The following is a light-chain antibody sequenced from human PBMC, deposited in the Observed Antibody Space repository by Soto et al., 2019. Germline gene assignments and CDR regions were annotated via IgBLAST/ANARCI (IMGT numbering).Light chain of an antibody. CDR1: NSNIGAGYD. Sequence: QSVLTQPPSVSGAPGQRVTISCTGSNSNIGAGYDVHWYQQLPGTAPKLLIYGNNNRPSGVPDRFSGSKSGTSASLAITGLQAEDEADYYCQSYDSSLSAHNYVFGTGTKVTVL. CDR2: GNN. J-gene: IGLJ1*01. CDR3: QSYDSSLSAHNYV. V-gene: IGLV1-40*01.